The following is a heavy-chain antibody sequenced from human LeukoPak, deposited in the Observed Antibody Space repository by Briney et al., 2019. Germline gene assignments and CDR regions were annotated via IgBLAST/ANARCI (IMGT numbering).Heavy chain of an antibody. Sequence: ASVKVSCKASAYTFTSSDISWVRQAAGQGLEWMGWMNPNSGNTGYAQKFQGRVTMTRDTSINTAYMELNSLRSEDTAVYYCARVPLLGYCSGGSCYRFDYWGQGTLVTVSS. CDR2: MNPNSGNT. J-gene: IGHJ4*02. CDR1: AYTFTSSD. D-gene: IGHD2-15*01. CDR3: ARVPLLGYCSGGSCYRFDY. V-gene: IGHV1-8*01.